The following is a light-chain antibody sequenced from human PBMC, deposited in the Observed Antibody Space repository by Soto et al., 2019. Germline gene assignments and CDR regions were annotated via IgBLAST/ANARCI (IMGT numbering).Light chain of an antibody. J-gene: IGKJ1*01. V-gene: IGKV3-11*01. Sequence: EIVLTQSPATLSLSPGERATLSCRASQSVGYFLAWYQQKPGQAPRLLIYDASNRATGIPARFSGSGSGTDFILSISSLGPEDFAVYSCQQRSNWPRTFGQGTK. CDR2: DAS. CDR3: QQRSNWPRT. CDR1: QSVGYF.